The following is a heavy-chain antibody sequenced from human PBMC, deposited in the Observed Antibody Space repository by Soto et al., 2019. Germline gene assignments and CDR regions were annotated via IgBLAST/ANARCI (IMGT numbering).Heavy chain of an antibody. CDR2: ISYDGSNK. D-gene: IGHD5-18*01. Sequence: LRLSCAASGFTFSSYGMHWVRQAPGKGLEWVAVISYDGSNKYYADSVKGRFPISRDNSKNTLYLQMNSLRAEGTAVYYCAKGHSGDTAMVTEWFDPWGQGTLVTVS. J-gene: IGHJ5*02. V-gene: IGHV3-30*18. CDR3: AKGHSGDTAMVTEWFDP. CDR1: GFTFSSYG.